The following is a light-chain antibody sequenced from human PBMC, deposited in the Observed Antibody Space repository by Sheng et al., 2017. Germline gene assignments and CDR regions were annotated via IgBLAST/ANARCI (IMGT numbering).Light chain of an antibody. V-gene: IGKV1-5*03. J-gene: IGKJ2*01. Sequence: DIQMTQSPSTLSASVGDRVTITCRASQSISSWLAWYQQKPGKAPKLLIYKASSLESGVPSRFSGSGSGTEFTLTISSLQPDDFATYYCQLSRTFGQGTKLEIK. CDR2: KAS. CDR3: QLSRT. CDR1: QSISSW.